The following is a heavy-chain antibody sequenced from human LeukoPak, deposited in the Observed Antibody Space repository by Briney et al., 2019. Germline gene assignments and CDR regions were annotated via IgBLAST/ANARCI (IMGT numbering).Heavy chain of an antibody. J-gene: IGHJ4*02. V-gene: IGHV3-74*01. CDR3: AVLEGLS. Sequence: GGSLRLSCAASGFDFSSNWMHWVRHAPGQGLVWVSRIKGDGISTNYADSVKSRFTISRDIAKNTLHLQMNNLRAEDTALYYCAVLEGLSWGQGTLVTVSS. CDR1: GFDFSSNW. CDR2: IKGDGIST. D-gene: IGHD2-8*01.